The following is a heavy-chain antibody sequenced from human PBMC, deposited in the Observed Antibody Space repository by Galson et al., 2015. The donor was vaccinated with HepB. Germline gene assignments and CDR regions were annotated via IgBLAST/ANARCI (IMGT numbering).Heavy chain of an antibody. D-gene: IGHD3-22*01. V-gene: IGHV3-48*03. CDR3: ATPGSYYYDSSGYFLDY. J-gene: IGHJ4*02. CDR2: IRSSGSTI. Sequence: SLRLSCAASGVTFSSYEMNWVRQAPGEGLEWVSYIRSSGSTIYYADSVTGRFTISRDNAKNSLYLQMSSLRAEDTAVYYCATPGSYYYDSSGYFLDYWGQGTLVTVSS. CDR1: GVTFSSYE.